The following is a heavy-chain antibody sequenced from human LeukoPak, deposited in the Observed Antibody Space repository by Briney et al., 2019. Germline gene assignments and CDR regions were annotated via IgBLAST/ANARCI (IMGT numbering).Heavy chain of an antibody. Sequence: GESLKTSCKGSGYSFTSYWIGWVRQMPGKGLEWMGIIYPGDSDTRYSPSFQGQVTISADKSISTAYLQWSSLKASDTAMYYCARSCDILTGYGEDWFDPWGQGTLVTVSS. V-gene: IGHV5-51*01. CDR1: GYSFTSYW. J-gene: IGHJ5*02. CDR3: ARSCDILTGYGEDWFDP. D-gene: IGHD3-9*01. CDR2: IYPGDSDT.